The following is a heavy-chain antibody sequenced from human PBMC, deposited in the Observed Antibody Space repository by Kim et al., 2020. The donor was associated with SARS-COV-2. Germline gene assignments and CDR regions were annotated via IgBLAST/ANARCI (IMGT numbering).Heavy chain of an antibody. J-gene: IGHJ6*02. CDR3: ARRKEPATEYGMDV. CDR2: INAGNGNT. V-gene: IGHV1-3*01. D-gene: IGHD2-2*01. Sequence: ASVKVSCKASGYTFTSYAMHWVRQAPGQRLEWMGWINAGNGNTKYSQKFQGRVTITRDTSASTAYMELSSLRSEDTAVYYCARRKEPATEYGMDVWGQGTTVTVSS. CDR1: GYTFTSYA.